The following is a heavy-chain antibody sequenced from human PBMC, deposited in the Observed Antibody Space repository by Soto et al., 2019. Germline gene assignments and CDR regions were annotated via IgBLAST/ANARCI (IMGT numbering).Heavy chain of an antibody. Sequence: QVQLQESGPGLVKPSLTLSLTCTVSGVSMSSGGVYWNWIRQHPEKGLEWIGYIYFSGSTLYNPSLKSRLTISVDTSKNQFSLKLRSVTAADTAVYYCARARGAMYNRSRKYYFDYWGQGTLVTVSS. CDR3: ARARGAMYNRSRKYYFDY. J-gene: IGHJ4*02. CDR2: IYFSGST. D-gene: IGHD1-20*01. CDR1: GVSMSSGGVY. V-gene: IGHV4-31*03.